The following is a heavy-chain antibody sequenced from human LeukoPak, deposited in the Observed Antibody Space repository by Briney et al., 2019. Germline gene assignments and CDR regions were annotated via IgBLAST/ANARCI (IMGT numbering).Heavy chain of an antibody. CDR3: ARGESLAVSFDI. J-gene: IGHJ3*02. V-gene: IGHV4-59*01. CDR1: GGSISSYY. D-gene: IGHD6-19*01. Sequence: MSSEALSLTCTVSGGSISSYYWSWIRQPPGKGLEWIGYIYYSGSTNYNPSLKSRVTISVDTSKNQFSLKLSSVTAADTAVYYCARGESLAVSFDIWGQGTMVTVSS. CDR2: IYYSGST.